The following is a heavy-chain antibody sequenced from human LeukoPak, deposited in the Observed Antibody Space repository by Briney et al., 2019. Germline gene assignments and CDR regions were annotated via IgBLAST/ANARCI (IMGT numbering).Heavy chain of an antibody. Sequence: GGSLRLSCAAYGLKFSSYSMKWVRQAPGKGLEWVSFISSSSRYIYYADSLKGRFTISRDNTKNSLYLQMNSLRAEDTAVYYCARGTMFPYYFDYWGQGTLVTVSS. CDR3: ARGTMFPYYFDY. CDR2: ISSSSRYI. CDR1: GLKFSSYS. D-gene: IGHD3-10*02. V-gene: IGHV3-21*01. J-gene: IGHJ4*02.